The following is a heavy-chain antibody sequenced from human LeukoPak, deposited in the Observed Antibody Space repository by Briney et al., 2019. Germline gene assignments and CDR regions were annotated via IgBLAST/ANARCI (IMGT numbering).Heavy chain of an antibody. CDR3: ARGDYGDRGLVSFDY. Sequence: ASVKVSCKASGYTFTSYGISWVRQAPGQGLEWMGWISAYNGNTNYAQKLQGRATMTTDTSTSTAYMELRSLRSDDTAVYYCARGDYGDRGLVSFDYWGQGTLVTVSS. V-gene: IGHV1-18*01. CDR2: ISAYNGNT. J-gene: IGHJ4*02. D-gene: IGHD4-17*01. CDR1: GYTFTSYG.